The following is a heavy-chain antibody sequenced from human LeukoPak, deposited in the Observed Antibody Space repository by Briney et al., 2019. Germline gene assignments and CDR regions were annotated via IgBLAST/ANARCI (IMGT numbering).Heavy chain of an antibody. CDR2: ISYDGSNK. CDR1: GFTFSSYA. Sequence: GGSLRLSCAASGFTFSSYAMHWVRQAPGKGLEWVAVISYDGSNKYYADSVKGRFTISRDNSKNTLYLQMNSLRAEDTAVYYCARDRMSSNWFDPWGQGTLVTVSS. CDR3: ARDRMSSNWFDP. J-gene: IGHJ5*02. V-gene: IGHV3-30-3*01.